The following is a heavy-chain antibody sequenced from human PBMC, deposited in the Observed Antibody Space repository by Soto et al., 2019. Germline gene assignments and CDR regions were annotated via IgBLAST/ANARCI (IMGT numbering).Heavy chain of an antibody. V-gene: IGHV3-30*03. D-gene: IGHD3-10*01. J-gene: IGHJ2*01. CDR1: GFTFSSYG. Sequence: QVQLVESGGGVVQPGRSLRLSCAASGFTFSSYGMHWVRQAPGKGLEWVAVISYDGSNKYYADSVKGRFTISRDNSKNTLYLQMNSLRAEDTAVYYCATGGSTMVRGVYWYFDLWGRGTLVTVSS. CDR2: ISYDGSNK. CDR3: ATGGSTMVRGVYWYFDL.